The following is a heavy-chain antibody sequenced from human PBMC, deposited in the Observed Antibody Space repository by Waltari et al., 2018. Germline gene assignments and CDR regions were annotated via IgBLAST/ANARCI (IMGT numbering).Heavy chain of an antibody. V-gene: IGHV4-34*01. CDR2: INHSGSP. CDR1: GGSFSGYY. J-gene: IGHJ6*03. Sequence: QVQLQQWGAGLLKPSETLSLTCAVYGGSFSGYYWSWIRQPPGRGLEWMGEINHSGSPNYTPSLKSRVTISVDTSNNQFSLKRSSVTAADTAVYYCARVITGTQTSYYYYYYYMDVWGKGTTVTVSS. CDR3: ARVITGTQTSYYYYYYYMDV. D-gene: IGHD1-20*01.